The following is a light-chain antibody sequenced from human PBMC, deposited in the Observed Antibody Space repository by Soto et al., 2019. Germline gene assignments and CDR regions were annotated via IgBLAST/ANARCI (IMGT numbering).Light chain of an antibody. J-gene: IGKJ2*01. Sequence: EIVLTQSPGTLSLSPGERATLSCRASQSGSSIYLAWYQQKPGQAPRLVIYAASSRATGIPDRFSGSGSGTDFTLTISRVEPEDFAVYYCQQYSRSPQKMYTFGQGTKLEIK. CDR2: AAS. V-gene: IGKV3-20*01. CDR3: QQYSRSPQKMYT. CDR1: QSGSSIY.